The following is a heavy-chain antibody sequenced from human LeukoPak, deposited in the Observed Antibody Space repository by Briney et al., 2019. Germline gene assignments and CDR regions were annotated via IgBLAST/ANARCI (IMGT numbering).Heavy chain of an antibody. V-gene: IGHV4-34*01. D-gene: IGHD3-3*01. CDR1: GGSFSGYY. J-gene: IGHJ4*02. CDR2: INHIGST. Sequence: SETLSLTCAVYGGSFSGYYWSWIRQPPGKGLEWIGEINHIGSTNYNPSLKSRFTISVDTSKNQFSLKLSSVTAADTAVYYCARGARVDFWSGYSHFDYWGQGTLVTVS. CDR3: ARGARVDFWSGYSHFDY.